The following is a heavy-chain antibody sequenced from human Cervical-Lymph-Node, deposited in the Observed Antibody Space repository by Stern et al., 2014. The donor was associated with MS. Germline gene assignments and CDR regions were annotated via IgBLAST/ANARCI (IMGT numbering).Heavy chain of an antibody. J-gene: IGHJ6*02. D-gene: IGHD3-3*01. V-gene: IGHV4-61*02. Sequence: VQLVESGPGLVKPSQTLSLTCTVSGGSISSGSYYWSWIRQPAGKGLEWIGRIYTSGSTNYNPSLKSRVTISVDTSKNQFSLKLSSVTAADTAVYYCARDHDFWSYGMDVWGQGTTVTVSS. CDR1: GGSISSGSYY. CDR3: ARDHDFWSYGMDV. CDR2: IYTSGST.